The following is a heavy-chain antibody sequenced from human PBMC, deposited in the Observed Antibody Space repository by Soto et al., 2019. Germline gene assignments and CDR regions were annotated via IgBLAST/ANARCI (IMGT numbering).Heavy chain of an antibody. CDR3: ARDYLDIVVVVAADGNWYFDL. Sequence: EVQLVESGGGLVQPGGSLRLSCAASGFTFSSYWMSWVRQAPGKGLEWVANIKQDGSETYYVDSVKGRFTISRDNAKNSLYLQMNSLSAEDTAVYYCARDYLDIVVVVAADGNWYFDLWGRGTLVTVSS. J-gene: IGHJ2*01. D-gene: IGHD2-15*01. V-gene: IGHV3-7*01. CDR2: IKQDGSET. CDR1: GFTFSSYW.